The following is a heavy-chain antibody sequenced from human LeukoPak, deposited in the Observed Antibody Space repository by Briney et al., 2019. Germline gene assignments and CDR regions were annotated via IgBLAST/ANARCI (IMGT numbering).Heavy chain of an antibody. V-gene: IGHV4-34*01. CDR3: ARRLNTMVRSPLDNWLDP. CDR2: INHSGST. CDR1: GGSFSGYY. D-gene: IGHD3-10*01. Sequence: SETLSLTCAVYGGSFSGYYWSWIRQPPGKGLEWIGEINHSGSTNYNPSLKSRVTISVDTSKNQFSLKLSSVTAADTAVYYCARRLNTMVRSPLDNWLDPWGQGTLVTVSS. J-gene: IGHJ5*02.